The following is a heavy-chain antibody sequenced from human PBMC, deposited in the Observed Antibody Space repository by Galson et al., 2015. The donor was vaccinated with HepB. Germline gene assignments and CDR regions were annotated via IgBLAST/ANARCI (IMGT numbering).Heavy chain of an antibody. CDR1: GATFSVNA. J-gene: IGHJ6*02. D-gene: IGHD2-15*01. Sequence: SVKVSCKASGATFSVNAFTWVRQVPGQGLEWMGRFIPILDIANYAQNFQGRVTITADKSTATASMELRSLRSEDTAVYFCARDPGRYCSSGSCYYYHGLDVWGQGTTVTVSS. V-gene: IGHV1-69*04. CDR2: FIPILDIA. CDR3: ARDPGRYCSSGSCYYYHGLDV.